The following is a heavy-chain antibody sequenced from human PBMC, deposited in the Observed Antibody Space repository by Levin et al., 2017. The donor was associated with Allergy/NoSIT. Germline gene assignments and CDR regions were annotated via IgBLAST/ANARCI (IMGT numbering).Heavy chain of an antibody. V-gene: IGHV2-5*02. Sequence: ESGPTLVKPTQTLTLTCTFSGFSLSTSGVGVGWIRQPPGKALEWLALIYWDDDKRYSPSLKSRLTITKDTSKNQVVLTMTNMDPVDTATYYCAHRLEGGYCSGGSCYSDDYWGQGTLVTVSS. CDR1: GFSLSTSGVG. CDR3: AHRLEGGYCSGGSCYSDDY. J-gene: IGHJ4*02. CDR2: IYWDDDK. D-gene: IGHD2-15*01.